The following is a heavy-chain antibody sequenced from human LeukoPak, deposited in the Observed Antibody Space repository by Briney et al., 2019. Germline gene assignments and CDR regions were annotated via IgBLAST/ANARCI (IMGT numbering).Heavy chain of an antibody. CDR1: GGSFSGYY. Sequence: SETLSLTCAVYGGSFSGYYWSWIRQPPGKGLEWIGEINHSGSTNYNPSLKSRVTISVDTSKNQFSLKLSSVTAADTAVYYCARGRGPPQVWLVQRWFDPWGQGTLVTVSS. CDR3: ARGRGPPQVWLVQRWFDP. D-gene: IGHD6-19*01. V-gene: IGHV4-34*01. CDR2: INHSGST. J-gene: IGHJ5*02.